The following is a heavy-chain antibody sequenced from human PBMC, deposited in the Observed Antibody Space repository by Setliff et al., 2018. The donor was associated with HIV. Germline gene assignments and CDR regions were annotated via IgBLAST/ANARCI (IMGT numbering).Heavy chain of an antibody. V-gene: IGHV3-43*02. CDR3: AKEHPTGWPNLDH. D-gene: IGHD6-19*01. CDR2: IRRDGGIA. J-gene: IGHJ4*02. Sequence: GSLRLSCAASGFTFSSYAMSWVRQAPGKGLEWVSLIRRDGGIAFHADSVKGRFTISRDNGKNSLYLQMNGLRTEDTALYYCAKEHPTGWPNLDHWGQGTLVTVSS. CDR1: GFTFSSYA.